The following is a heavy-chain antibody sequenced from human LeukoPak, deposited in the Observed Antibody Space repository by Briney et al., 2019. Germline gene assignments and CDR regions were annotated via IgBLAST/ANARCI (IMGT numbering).Heavy chain of an antibody. J-gene: IGHJ5*02. D-gene: IGHD3-16*02. Sequence: GGSLRLSCAASEFTVSSNYMSWVRKAPGKGLEWVSLIYSGGSTYYAESVKGRFTISRDNSKNTLYRQMNSLRAEDTAVYYCARDYPSFDPWGQGTLVTVSS. CDR2: IYSGGST. CDR3: ARDYPSFDP. V-gene: IGHV3-66*01. CDR1: EFTVSSNY.